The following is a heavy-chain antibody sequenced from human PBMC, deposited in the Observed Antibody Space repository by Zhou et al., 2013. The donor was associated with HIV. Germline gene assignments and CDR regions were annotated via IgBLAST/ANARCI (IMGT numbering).Heavy chain of an antibody. V-gene: IGHV1-69*05. Sequence: QVQLVQSGAEVKKPGSSVKVSCKASGGTFSSYAISWVRQAPGQGLEWMGGIIPIFGTANYAQKFQGRVTITTDESTSTAYMELSSLRSEDTAVYYCASQASPKYSSTLYWYFDLWGRGTLVTVSS. CDR1: GGTFSSYA. D-gene: IGHD6-13*01. J-gene: IGHJ2*01. CDR3: ASQASPKYSSTLYWYFDL. CDR2: IIPIFGTA.